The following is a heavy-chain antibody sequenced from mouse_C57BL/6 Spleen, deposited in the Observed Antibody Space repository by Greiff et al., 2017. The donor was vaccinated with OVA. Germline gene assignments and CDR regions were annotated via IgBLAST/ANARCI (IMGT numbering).Heavy chain of an antibody. V-gene: IGHV5-17*01. CDR1: GFTFSDYG. J-gene: IGHJ1*03. CDR2: ISSGSSTI. Sequence: EVKLVESGGGLVKPGGSLKLSCAASGFTFSDYGMHWVRQAPEKGLEWVAYISSGSSTIYYADTVKGRFTISRDNAKTTLFLQMTSLRSEDTAMYDCAREPTVVSNWYFDVWGTGTTVTVSS. D-gene: IGHD1-1*01. CDR3: AREPTVVSNWYFDV.